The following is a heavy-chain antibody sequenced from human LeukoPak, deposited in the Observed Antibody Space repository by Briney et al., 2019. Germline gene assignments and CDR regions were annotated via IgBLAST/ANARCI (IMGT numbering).Heavy chain of an antibody. V-gene: IGHV3-13*04. D-gene: IGHD2-21*02. CDR2: IDTTGGT. CDR3: VREGFCGVDCPAYFDL. J-gene: IGHJ2*01. CDR1: GFALSSYD. Sequence: GGSLRLSCAASGFALSSYDIHWVRQTTGKGLEWVSAIDTTGGTYYPGSVEGRFTISRDNVQNSFHLQMNSLRDADTAVYYCVREGFCGVDCPAYFDLWGRGTLVTVSS.